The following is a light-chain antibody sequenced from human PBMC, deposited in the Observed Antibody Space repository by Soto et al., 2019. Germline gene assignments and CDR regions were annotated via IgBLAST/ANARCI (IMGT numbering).Light chain of an antibody. J-gene: IGKJ5*01. CDR2: GAS. CDR1: QSVSSN. Sequence: EIVMTQSPGTLSVSPGERAPLSWRASQSVSSNLAWYQQKPGQAPRLLIYGASTRATGIPARFSGSGSGTEFTLTISSLQSEDFAVYYCQQYNNWPPITFGQGTRLEIK. V-gene: IGKV3-15*01. CDR3: QQYNNWPPIT.